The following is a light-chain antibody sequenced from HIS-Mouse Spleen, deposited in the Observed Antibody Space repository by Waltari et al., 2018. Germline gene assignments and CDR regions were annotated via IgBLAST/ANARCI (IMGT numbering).Light chain of an antibody. CDR3: CSYAGSYTVV. Sequence: QSALTQPRSVSGSPGQSVTISCTGTSSDVGGYNYVSWYQQHPGKAPKLMIYDVSKRPSGVPDRFSGSTSGHTASLTISGLQAEDEADDYCCSYAGSYTVVFGTGTKVTVL. J-gene: IGLJ1*01. V-gene: IGLV2-11*01. CDR1: SSDVGGYNY. CDR2: DVS.